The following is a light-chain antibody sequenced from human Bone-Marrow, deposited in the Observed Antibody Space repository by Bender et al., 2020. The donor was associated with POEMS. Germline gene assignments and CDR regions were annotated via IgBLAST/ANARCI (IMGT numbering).Light chain of an antibody. J-gene: IGLJ3*02. Sequence: QSALTQPASVSGSLGQSVTISCIGTTSDVGGYTSVSWYQHHPGKAPKLIIYEVSTRPSGVPDRFSGSRSGTSASLAISGLQSEDEADYYCAVWDDSLNGWVFGGGTKLTVL. CDR3: AVWDDSLNGWV. CDR1: TSDVGGYTS. CDR2: EVS. V-gene: IGLV2-8*01.